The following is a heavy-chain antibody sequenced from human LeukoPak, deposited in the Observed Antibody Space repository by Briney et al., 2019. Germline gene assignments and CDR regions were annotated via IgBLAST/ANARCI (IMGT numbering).Heavy chain of an antibody. CDR3: AKPLIIAATGEFDY. D-gene: IGHD6-13*01. Sequence: GGSLRPSCAASGFTLSNYGIHWVRQAPGKGLEWVAFIRYDGSNKYYADSVKGRFTISRDISKNTVYLQMNSLRAEDTAVYYCAKPLIIAATGEFDYWGQGTLVTVSS. J-gene: IGHJ4*02. CDR1: GFTLSNYG. CDR2: IRYDGSNK. V-gene: IGHV3-30*02.